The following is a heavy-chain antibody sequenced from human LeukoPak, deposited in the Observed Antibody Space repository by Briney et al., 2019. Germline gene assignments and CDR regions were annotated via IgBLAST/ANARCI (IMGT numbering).Heavy chain of an antibody. D-gene: IGHD6-13*01. Sequence: GGSLRLSCAASGFTFDDYAMHWVRQAPGKGLEWVSGISWNSGSIGYADSVKGRFTIPRDNAKNSLYLQMNSLRAEDTALYYCAKEKYSSSWYEAYFQHWGQGTLVTVSS. J-gene: IGHJ1*01. CDR1: GFTFDDYA. V-gene: IGHV3-9*01. CDR2: ISWNSGSI. CDR3: AKEKYSSSWYEAYFQH.